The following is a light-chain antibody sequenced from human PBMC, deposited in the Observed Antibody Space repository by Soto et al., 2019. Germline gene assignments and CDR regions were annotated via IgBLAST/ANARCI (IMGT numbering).Light chain of an antibody. CDR3: GTWDSSLSYYV. J-gene: IGLJ1*01. V-gene: IGLV1-51*01. Sequence: QSVLTQPPSVSAAPGQTVTISCSGSSSNVGNNFVSWYQHLPGTAPRLLMSENNKRPSGIPDRFSGSKSSTSATLDITGLQTGDEADYYCGTWDSSLSYYVFGTGTKLTVL. CDR2: ENN. CDR1: SSNVGNNF.